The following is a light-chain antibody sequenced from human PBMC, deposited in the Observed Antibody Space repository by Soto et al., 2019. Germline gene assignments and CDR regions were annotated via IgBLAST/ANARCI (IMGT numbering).Light chain of an antibody. CDR2: DVS. Sequence: QSVLTQPASVSGSPGQSITISCNGTSSDVGRYNYVSWYQQHPGKAPKLMIYDVSNRPSGVSNRFSGSKSGNTASLTISGLQAEDEAGYYCSSYTSSSTVVFGGGTKLTVL. CDR3: SSYTSSSTVV. V-gene: IGLV2-14*03. J-gene: IGLJ2*01. CDR1: SSDVGRYNY.